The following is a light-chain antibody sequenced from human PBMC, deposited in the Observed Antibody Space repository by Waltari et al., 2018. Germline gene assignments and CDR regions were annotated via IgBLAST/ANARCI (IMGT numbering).Light chain of an antibody. CDR1: QTISTF. CDR2: DAS. Sequence: DIQMTQSPSSLSASVGDRVTIPCRASQTISTFLNWYQQKPRKAPRVLIYDASSLQSGVPSRFSGSGSGTDFTLTISSLQPEDFATYYCQQSYTSPASTFGQGTRLEIK. CDR3: QQSYTSPAST. V-gene: IGKV1-39*01. J-gene: IGKJ5*01.